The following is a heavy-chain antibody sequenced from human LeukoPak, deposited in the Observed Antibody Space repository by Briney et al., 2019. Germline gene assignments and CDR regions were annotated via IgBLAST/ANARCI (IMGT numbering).Heavy chain of an antibody. D-gene: IGHD3-22*01. CDR3: ARGRRHYDSSDYYYEGDGFDI. J-gene: IGHJ3*02. CDR2: INPSGGST. CDR1: GYTFTSYY. V-gene: IGHV1-46*01. Sequence: ASVKVSCKASGYTFTSYYMHWVRQAPGQGLEWMGIINPSGGSTSYAQRFQGRVTMTRDMSTSTVYMELSRLRSDDTAVYYCARGRRHYDSSDYYYEGDGFDIWGQGTMVTVSS.